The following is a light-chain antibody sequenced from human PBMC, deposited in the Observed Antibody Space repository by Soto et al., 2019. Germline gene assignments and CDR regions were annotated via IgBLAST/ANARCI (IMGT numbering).Light chain of an antibody. CDR1: QGIGDT. V-gene: IGKV3-15*01. Sequence: EIVMTQSPSTLSVSPLEGSTLSCRASQGIGDTLAWYQQKPGQTPRLLIYDTSIRATGVPARFSGSRSGAEFTLTISSLQSEDFAVYYCQHYVNWPLTFGGGTKVDIK. CDR2: DTS. CDR3: QHYVNWPLT. J-gene: IGKJ4*01.